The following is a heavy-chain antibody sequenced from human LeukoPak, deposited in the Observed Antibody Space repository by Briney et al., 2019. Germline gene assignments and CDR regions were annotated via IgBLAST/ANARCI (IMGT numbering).Heavy chain of an antibody. CDR2: IYASGST. CDR3: ARDPGGDGSGSWGS. D-gene: IGHD3-10*01. J-gene: IGHJ4*02. V-gene: IGHV4-4*07. Sequence: SETLSLTCTVSGGSISSYYWSWIRQPAGKGLEWIGRIYASGSTNYNPSLKSRVTISVDKSKNQFSLKLSSVTAADTAVYYCARDPGGDGSGSWGSWGQGTLVTVSS. CDR1: GGSISSYY.